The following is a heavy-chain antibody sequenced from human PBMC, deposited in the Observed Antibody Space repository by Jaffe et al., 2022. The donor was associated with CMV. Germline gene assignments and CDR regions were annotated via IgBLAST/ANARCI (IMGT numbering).Heavy chain of an antibody. CDR1: GFTFSSYS. V-gene: IGHV3-48*02. J-gene: IGHJ4*02. Sequence: EVQLVESGGGLVQPGGSLRLSCAASGFTFSSYSMNWVRQAPGKGLEWVSYISSSSSTIYYADSVKGRFTISRDNAKNSLYLQMNSLRDEDTAVYYCARAFPFEWEPSDYFDYWGQGTLVTVSS. CDR2: ISSSSSTI. CDR3: ARAFPFEWEPSDYFDY. D-gene: IGHD1-26*01.